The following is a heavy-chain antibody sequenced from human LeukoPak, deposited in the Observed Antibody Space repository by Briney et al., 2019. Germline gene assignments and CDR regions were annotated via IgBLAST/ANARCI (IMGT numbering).Heavy chain of an antibody. CDR2: INSDGSTT. J-gene: IGHJ4*02. Sequence: GGSLRLYCAASGFTFSSNWMHWVRQAPGKGLVWVSRINSDGSTTSYADSVKGRFTISRDNAKNTLYLQMNSLRAEDTAVYYCARGRYSGYDLVDYWGQGTLVTVSS. CDR3: ARGRYSGYDLVDY. D-gene: IGHD5-12*01. CDR1: GFTFSSNW. V-gene: IGHV3-74*01.